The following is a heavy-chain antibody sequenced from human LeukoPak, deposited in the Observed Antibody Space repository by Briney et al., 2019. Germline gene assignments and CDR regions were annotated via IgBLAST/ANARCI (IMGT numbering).Heavy chain of an antibody. D-gene: IGHD3-22*01. CDR3: ARVVYYDSSGYLQPFDY. CDR1: GYTFTGYY. CDR2: INPNSGGT. V-gene: IGHV1-2*02. Sequence: ASVKVSCKASGYTFTGYYMHWVRQAPGQGLEWMGWINPNSGGTNYAQKFQGRVTMTRDTSISTAYMELSRLRSDDTAVYYCARVVYYDSSGYLQPFDYWGQRTLVTVSS. J-gene: IGHJ4*02.